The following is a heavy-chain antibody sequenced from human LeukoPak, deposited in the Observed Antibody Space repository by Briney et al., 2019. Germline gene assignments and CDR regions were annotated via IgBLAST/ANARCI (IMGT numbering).Heavy chain of an antibody. D-gene: IGHD6-19*01. CDR3: ARPKFKQWLVEGYYYGMDV. Sequence: SVKVSCKDSGGTFSSDAISWVRQAPGQGLEWMGGIIPIFGTANYAQKFQGRVTITADESTSTAYMELSSLRSEDPAVYYCARPKFKQWLVEGYYYGMDVWGQGTTVTVSS. CDR2: IIPIFGTA. J-gene: IGHJ6*02. V-gene: IGHV1-69*13. CDR1: GGTFSSDA.